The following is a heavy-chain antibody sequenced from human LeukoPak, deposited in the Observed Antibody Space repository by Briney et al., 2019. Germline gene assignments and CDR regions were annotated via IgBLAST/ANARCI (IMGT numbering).Heavy chain of an antibody. J-gene: IGHJ6*02. CDR3: ARRAYYYDSSGFPRLYYYYYGMDV. Sequence: LPWAESGGSVRSLDLGCSRNPKRKGLEWIGAINHSGSTNYNPSLKSLVTISVETSKNQFCLKLSSVTAADTAVYYCARRAYYYDSSGFPRLYYYYYGMDVWGQGTTVTVSS. V-gene: IGHV4-34*01. CDR1: GGSVRSLD. D-gene: IGHD3-22*01. CDR2: INHSGST.